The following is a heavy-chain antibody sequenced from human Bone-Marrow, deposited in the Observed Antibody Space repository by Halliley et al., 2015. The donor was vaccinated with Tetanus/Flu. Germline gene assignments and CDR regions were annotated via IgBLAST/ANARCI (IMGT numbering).Heavy chain of an antibody. Sequence: IFTYTGNTNYAERLQDRVPMTTDTSTRTVYMELTSLRSDDTAVYFCARGFHESSSYDAFPFWGQGTMVTVSS. D-gene: IGHD3-22*01. CDR3: ARGFHESSSYDAFPF. V-gene: IGHV1-18*01. CDR2: IFTYTGNT. J-gene: IGHJ3*01.